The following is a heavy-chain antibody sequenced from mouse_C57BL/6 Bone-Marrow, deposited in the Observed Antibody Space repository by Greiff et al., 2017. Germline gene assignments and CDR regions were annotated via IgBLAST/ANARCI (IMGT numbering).Heavy chain of an antibody. D-gene: IGHD2-3*01. CDR2: IYPRSGNT. CDR1: GYTFTSYG. J-gene: IGHJ3*01. Sequence: VQLLESGAELARPGASVKLSCKASGYTFTSYGISWVKQRTGQGLEWIGEIYPRSGNTYYNEKFKGKATLTADKSSSTGYMELRSLTSDDSAVSLSAREVAYDGCYLAGWGRGTVVTVSA. V-gene: IGHV1-81*01. CDR3: AREVAYDGCYLAG.